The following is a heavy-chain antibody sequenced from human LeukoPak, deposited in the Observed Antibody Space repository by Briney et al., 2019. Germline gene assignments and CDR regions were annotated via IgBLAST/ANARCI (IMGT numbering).Heavy chain of an antibody. CDR2: IRYDGSNK. V-gene: IGHV3-30*02. J-gene: IGHJ4*02. CDR1: GFTFSSYG. CDR3: AKDSYYYDSSGYFDY. Sequence: EGSLRLSCAASGFTFSSYGMHWVRQAPGKGLEWVAFIRYDGSNKYYADSVKGRFTISRDNSKNTLYLQMNSLRAEDTAVYYCAKDSYYYDSSGYFDYWGQGTLVTVSS. D-gene: IGHD3-22*01.